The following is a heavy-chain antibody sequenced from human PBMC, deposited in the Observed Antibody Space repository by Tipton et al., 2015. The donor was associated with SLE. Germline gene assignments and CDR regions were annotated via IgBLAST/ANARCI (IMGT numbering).Heavy chain of an antibody. Sequence: SLRLSCAASGFTFSSYGMHWVRQAPGKGLEWVAVISYDGSNKYYADSVKGRFTISRDNSKNRLYLQMNSLRAEDTAVYHCAKDGGTQYSGYDLSDYWGQGNLVTVSS. CDR1: GFTFSSYG. CDR3: AKDGGTQYSGYDLSDY. V-gene: IGHV3-30*18. J-gene: IGHJ4*02. CDR2: ISYDGSNK. D-gene: IGHD5-12*01.